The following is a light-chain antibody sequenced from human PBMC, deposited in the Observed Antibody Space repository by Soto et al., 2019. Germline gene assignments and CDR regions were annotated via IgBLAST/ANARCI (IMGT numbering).Light chain of an antibody. V-gene: IGLV1-40*01. CDR3: QSYDSSLRGYV. CDR1: SSNIGAGYD. CDR2: GNS. Sequence: QSGLTQPPSVSGAPGQRVTSSGTGSSSNIGAGYDVHWYQQLPGTAPKLLIYGNSNRPSGVPDRFSGSKSGTSASLAITGLQAEDEADYYCQSYDSSLRGYVFGTGTKVTVL. J-gene: IGLJ1*01.